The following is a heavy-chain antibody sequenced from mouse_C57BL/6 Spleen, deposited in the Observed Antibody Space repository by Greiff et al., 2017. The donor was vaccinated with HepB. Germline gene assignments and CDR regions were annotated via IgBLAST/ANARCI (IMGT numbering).Heavy chain of an antibody. J-gene: IGHJ3*01. CDR2: IHPNSGST. V-gene: IGHV1-64*01. D-gene: IGHD1-1*01. CDR3: ARCLDGSRRAWFAY. CDR1: GYTFTSYW. Sequence: VQLQQPGAELVKPGASVKLSCKASGYTFTSYWMHWVKQRPGQGLEWIGMIHPNSGSTNYNEKFKSKATLTVDKSSSTAYMQLSSLTSEDSAVYYCARCLDGSRRAWFAYWGQGTLVTVSA.